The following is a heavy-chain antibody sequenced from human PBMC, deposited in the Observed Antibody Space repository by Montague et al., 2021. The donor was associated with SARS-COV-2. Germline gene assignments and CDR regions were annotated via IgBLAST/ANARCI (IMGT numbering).Heavy chain of an antibody. J-gene: IGHJ4*02. CDR2: VSSSGSTI. CDR1: GFTFRTYE. V-gene: IGHV3-48*03. CDR3: ARDGRFGELDY. Sequence: SLRLSCAASGFTFRTYEMNWVRQAPGKGLEWVSYVSSSGSTIYYADSVKARFTISRDNAKNSLYLQMNSLRAEDTAVYYSARDGRFGELDYWGQGTLVTVST. D-gene: IGHD3-10*01.